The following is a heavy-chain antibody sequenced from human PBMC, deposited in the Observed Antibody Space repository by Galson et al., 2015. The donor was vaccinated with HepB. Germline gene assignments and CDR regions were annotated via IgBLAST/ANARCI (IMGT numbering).Heavy chain of an antibody. CDR2: INHSGST. D-gene: IGHD1-1*01. CDR1: GGSFSGFY. Sequence: LSLTCAVYGGSFSGFYWTWIRQPPGKGLEWIGEINHSGSTNYNPSLKSRVTISVDMSKNQFSLRLTSVTAADTAVYYCARLLGGTTWVAFDIWGHGRMVIVSS. J-gene: IGHJ3*02. V-gene: IGHV4-34*01. CDR3: ARLLGGTTWVAFDI.